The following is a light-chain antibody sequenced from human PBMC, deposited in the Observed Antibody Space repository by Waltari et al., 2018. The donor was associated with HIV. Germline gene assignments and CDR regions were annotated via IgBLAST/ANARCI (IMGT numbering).Light chain of an antibody. CDR3: QTWDTGVRV. CDR1: SGHTPYA. V-gene: IGLV4-69*01. CDR2: LNSDGSH. Sequence: QLVLPQSPSASASLGASVKPTCTLSSGHTPYAIPWHQQQPGKGPRYLMKLNSDGSHSKGDGIPDRFSGSSSGAERYLTISSLQSEDEADYYCQTWDTGVRVFGGGTKLTVL. J-gene: IGLJ3*02.